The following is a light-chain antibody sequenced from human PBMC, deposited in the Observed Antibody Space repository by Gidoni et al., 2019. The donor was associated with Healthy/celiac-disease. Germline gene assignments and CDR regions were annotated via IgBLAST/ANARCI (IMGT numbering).Light chain of an antibody. J-gene: IGKJ1*01. V-gene: IGKV1-5*03. CDR2: KAS. CDR3: QQYNSLT. Sequence: DIQMTQSPSTLSASVGDRVTITCRASQSSSSWLAWYQQKPGKAPKLLIYKASSLESGVPSRFSGSGSGTEFTLTISSLQPDDFATYYCQQYNSLTFGQGTKVEIK. CDR1: QSSSSW.